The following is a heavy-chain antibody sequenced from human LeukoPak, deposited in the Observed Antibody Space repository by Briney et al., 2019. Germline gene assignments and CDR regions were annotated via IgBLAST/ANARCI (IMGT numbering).Heavy chain of an antibody. V-gene: IGHV1-8*01. CDR2: MNPNSGNT. Sequence: GASVKVSCKASGYTFTSYDINWVRQATGQGLEWMGWMNPNSGNTGYAQKFQGRVTMTRNTSISTAYMELSSLRSEDTAVYYCARSCSSTSCYGGEPNEFDYWGQGTLVTVSS. J-gene: IGHJ4*02. CDR1: GYTFTSYD. CDR3: ARSCSSTSCYGGEPNEFDY. D-gene: IGHD2-2*01.